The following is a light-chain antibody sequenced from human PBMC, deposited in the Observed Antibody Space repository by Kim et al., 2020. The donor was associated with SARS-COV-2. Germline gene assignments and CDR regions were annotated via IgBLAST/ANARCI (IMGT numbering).Light chain of an antibody. CDR1: SSDVGGYDY. V-gene: IGLV2-14*03. CDR3: FSHTNTDTGV. J-gene: IGLJ3*02. CDR2: GVT. Sequence: GPSIPISCSGTSSDVGGYDYVSWYQQHPDKAPKLIIYGVTKRPSGVSDRFSGSKSGNTASLTISGLQAEDEADYYCFSHTNTDTGVFGGGTQLTVL.